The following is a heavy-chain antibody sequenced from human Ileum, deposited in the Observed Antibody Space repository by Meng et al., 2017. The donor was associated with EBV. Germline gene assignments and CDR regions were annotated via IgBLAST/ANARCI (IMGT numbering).Heavy chain of an antibody. D-gene: IGHD5-18*01. V-gene: IGHV4-34*02. CDR3: ARGREYTGQLDL. CDR2: IFHSGHT. J-gene: IGHJ5*02. Sequence: VKLEPRGAGLLKPLAPLSLPCDVSGGSFNAYYWTWIRQSPGGGLEWIGEIFHSGHTNYNPSLESRVSMSVATSKKQFSLLLSSVTAADSGLYFCARGREYTGQLDLWGLGTLVTVSS. CDR1: GGSFNAYY.